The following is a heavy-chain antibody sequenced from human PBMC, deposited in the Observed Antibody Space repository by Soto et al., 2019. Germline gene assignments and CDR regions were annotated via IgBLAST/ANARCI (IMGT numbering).Heavy chain of an antibody. J-gene: IGHJ4*02. Sequence: QVQLQESGPGLVKPSDTQSLTCAVSGYSISSSNWWGWIRQPPGKGLEWIGYIYYSGTTYYNPSLKSXXPXSXVTSKNQFALKLTSVTAVDTAVYYCARREIQGPIDYWGQGTLVTVSS. CDR3: ARREIQGPIDY. V-gene: IGHV4-28*01. D-gene: IGHD1-26*01. CDR1: GYSISSSNW. CDR2: IYYSGTT.